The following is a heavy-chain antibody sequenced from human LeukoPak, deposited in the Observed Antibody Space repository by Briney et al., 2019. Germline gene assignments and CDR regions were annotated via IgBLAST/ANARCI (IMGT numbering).Heavy chain of an antibody. V-gene: IGHV3-11*01. Sequence: LSLTCTVSGGSISSGGYYWSWIRQAPGKGLEWVSYISSSGSTIYYADSVKGRFTISRDSAKNSLYLQMSSLRAEDTAVYYCAREEPSGSYSDYWGQGTLVTVSS. CDR2: ISSSGSTI. D-gene: IGHD1-26*01. CDR3: AREEPSGSYSDY. J-gene: IGHJ4*02. CDR1: GGSISSGGYY.